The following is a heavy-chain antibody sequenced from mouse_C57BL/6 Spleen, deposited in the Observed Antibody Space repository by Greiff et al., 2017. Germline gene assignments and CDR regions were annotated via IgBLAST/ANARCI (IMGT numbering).Heavy chain of an antibody. CDR3: ARDHLGDAMDY. D-gene: IGHD4-1*01. CDR2: ISYDGSN. J-gene: IGHJ4*01. V-gene: IGHV3-6*01. Sequence: DVHLVESGPGLVKPSQSLSLTCSVTGYSITSGYYWNWIRQFPGNKLEWMGYISYDGSNNYNPSLKNRISITRDTSKNQFFLKLNSVTTEDTATYYCARDHLGDAMDYWGQGTSVTVSS. CDR1: GYSITSGYY.